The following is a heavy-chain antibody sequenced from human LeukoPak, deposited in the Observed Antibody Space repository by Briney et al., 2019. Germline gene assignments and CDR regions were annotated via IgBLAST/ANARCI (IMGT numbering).Heavy chain of an antibody. CDR2: INHSGST. J-gene: IGHJ4*02. Sequence: SETLSLTCAVYGGSFSGYYWSWIRQPPGKGLEWIGEINHSGSTNYSPSLKSRVTISIDTSKNQFSLKLSSVTAADTAVYYCARARRGYCSGGSCYRGLNYFDYWGQGTLVTISS. CDR1: GGSFSGYY. CDR3: ARARRGYCSGGSCYRGLNYFDY. D-gene: IGHD2-15*01. V-gene: IGHV4-34*01.